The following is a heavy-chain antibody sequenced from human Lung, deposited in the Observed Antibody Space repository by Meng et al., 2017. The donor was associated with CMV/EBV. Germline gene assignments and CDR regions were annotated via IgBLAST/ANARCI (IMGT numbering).Heavy chain of an antibody. CDR1: GFPFSRYW. D-gene: IGHD3-3*01. J-gene: IGHJ4*02. CDR3: ARGFWNPYYEDTHDF. V-gene: IGHV3-7*04. CDR2: INQDESEK. Sequence: GGSLRLSCAASGFPFSRYWMSWVRQAPGKGLEWVANINQDESEKYYVDSVKGRFTISRDNAKNSLYLQMNSLRAEDTAVFYCARGFWNPYYEDTHDFWGQGILVXVSS.